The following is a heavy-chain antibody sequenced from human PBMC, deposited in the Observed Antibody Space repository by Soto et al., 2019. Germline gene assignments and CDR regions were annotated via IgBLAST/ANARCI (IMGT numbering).Heavy chain of an antibody. Sequence: QSVETGGGLIQPGTSLTLSCAASGFSVSRNYMTWVRQAPGKGLEWVSFVYSGGATFYADSVKGRFILSRDDSQNTIYLQMNNLRAEDTAVYYCARVPGRLWGRGTLVTVAS. J-gene: IGHJ4*02. CDR3: ARVPGRL. CDR1: GFSVSRNY. CDR2: VYSGGAT. D-gene: IGHD3-10*01. V-gene: IGHV3-53*02.